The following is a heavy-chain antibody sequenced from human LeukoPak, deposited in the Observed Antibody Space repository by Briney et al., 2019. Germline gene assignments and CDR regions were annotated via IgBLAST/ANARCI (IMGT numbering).Heavy chain of an antibody. D-gene: IGHD4-17*01. CDR2: MNPNSGNT. CDR3: ARGLLDYCDYTADY. V-gene: IGHV1-8*01. J-gene: IGHJ4*02. Sequence: ASVKVSCKASGYTFTSYDINWVRQATGQVLEWMGWMNPNSGNTGYAQKFQGRVTMTRNTSISTAYMELSSLRSEDTAVYYCARGLLDYCDYTADYWGQGTLVTVSS. CDR1: GYTFTSYD.